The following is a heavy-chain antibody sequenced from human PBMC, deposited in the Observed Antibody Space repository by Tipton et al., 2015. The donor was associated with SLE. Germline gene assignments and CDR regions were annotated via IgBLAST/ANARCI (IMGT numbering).Heavy chain of an antibody. Sequence: SLRLSCAASGFTYRGYAMHWVRQAPGKGLEWVAFIRADGSNKDYADSVKGRFTISRDNSKNTLYLQMNRLRVEETAVYYCAGGTGAYFDHWGQGTLVTVSS. V-gene: IGHV3-30*02. CDR2: IRADGSNK. D-gene: IGHD3-16*01. CDR1: GFTYRGYA. J-gene: IGHJ4*02. CDR3: AGGTGAYFDH.